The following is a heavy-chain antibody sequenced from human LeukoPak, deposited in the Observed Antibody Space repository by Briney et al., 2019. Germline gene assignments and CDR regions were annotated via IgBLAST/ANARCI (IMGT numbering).Heavy chain of an antibody. D-gene: IGHD6-13*01. CDR1: GRSIGSGTYH. J-gene: IGHJ4*02. Sequence: SETLSLTCTVSGRSIGSGTYHWGWIRQSPGKGLEWIGSIYYYAGRTFYGPSFRSRATISIDTSQNQFSLQLSSVTAADTAVYYCARGRGSSWYYFDYWGQGTLVTVSS. CDR3: ARGRGSSWYYFDY. CDR2: IYYYAGRT. V-gene: IGHV4-39*07.